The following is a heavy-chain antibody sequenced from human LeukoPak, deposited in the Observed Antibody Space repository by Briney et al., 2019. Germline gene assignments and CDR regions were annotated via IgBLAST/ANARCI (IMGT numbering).Heavy chain of an antibody. CDR1: GFTFSSYS. Sequence: GGSLRLSCAASGFTFSSYSMNWVRQAPGKGLEWVSYISSSSSTIYYADSVKGRFTISRDDAKNLLYLDMSSLRAEDTAVYYCARGHTAVTRHFDFWGQGTLVTVSS. D-gene: IGHD4-17*01. J-gene: IGHJ4*02. CDR3: ARGHTAVTRHFDF. V-gene: IGHV3-48*04. CDR2: ISSSSSTI.